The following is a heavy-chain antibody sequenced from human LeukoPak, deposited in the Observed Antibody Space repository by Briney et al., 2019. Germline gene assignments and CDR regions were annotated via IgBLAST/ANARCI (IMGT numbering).Heavy chain of an antibody. V-gene: IGHV4-59*01. J-gene: IGHJ4*02. CDR2: IYYSGST. Sequence: PSETLSLTCTVSGGSISSYYWSWIRQPPGKGLEWIGYIYYSGSTNYNPSLKSRVSISVDTSKNQFSLKLSSVTAADTAVYYCARAVRGDPFDYWGQGTLVTVSS. D-gene: IGHD3-10*01. CDR3: ARAVRGDPFDY. CDR1: GGSISSYY.